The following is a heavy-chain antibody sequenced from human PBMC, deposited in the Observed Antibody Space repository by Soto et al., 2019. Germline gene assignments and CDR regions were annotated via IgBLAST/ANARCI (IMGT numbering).Heavy chain of an antibody. CDR1: GYTFSNYG. V-gene: IGHV1-18*01. D-gene: IGHD6-19*01. CDR3: SRFIMVGGWFDPNYYHGMDV. J-gene: IGHJ6*02. Sequence: QVQLVQSGAEGKKPGASVTVSCKTPGYTFSNYGINWVRQAPGQGLEWMGWISGYNGNTNYAQTVQGRVTMTTDTSTGTVYMELRSLKSDDTAIYYCSRFIMVGGWFDPNYYHGMDVWGQGTTVTVSS. CDR2: ISGYNGNT.